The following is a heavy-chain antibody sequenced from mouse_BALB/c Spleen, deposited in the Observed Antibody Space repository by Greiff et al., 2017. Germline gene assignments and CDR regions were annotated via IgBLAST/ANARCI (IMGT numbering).Heavy chain of an antibody. J-gene: IGHJ2*01. D-gene: IGHD1-1*01. CDR2: INPSTGYP. CDR1: GYTFTSYW. Sequence: VQLQQSGAELAKPGASVTMSCKASGYTFTSYWMHWVKQRPGQGLEWIGYINPSTGYPEYNQKFKEKATLTADKSSSTAYMQLSSLTSEDSAVYYCARDPVVATDYWGQGTTLTVSS. V-gene: IGHV1-7*01. CDR3: ARDPVVATDY.